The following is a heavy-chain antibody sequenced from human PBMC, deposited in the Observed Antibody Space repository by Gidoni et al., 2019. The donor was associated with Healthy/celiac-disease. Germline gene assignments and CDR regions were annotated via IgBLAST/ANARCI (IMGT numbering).Heavy chain of an antibody. CDR3: AVDPNSIKRHCSSTSCSLGSYMDV. V-gene: IGHV3-23*01. D-gene: IGHD2-2*01. J-gene: IGHJ6*03. CDR1: GFTFSSDA. CDR2: ISGIGGST. Sequence: EVQLLESGGGLVQPGGSLRLSCAASGFTFSSDAMSWVRQAPGKGLELVSAISGIGGSTYYADSVKGRFTISRDNSKNTLYLQMNSLRAEDTAVYYCAVDPNSIKRHCSSTSCSLGSYMDVWGKGTTVTVSS.